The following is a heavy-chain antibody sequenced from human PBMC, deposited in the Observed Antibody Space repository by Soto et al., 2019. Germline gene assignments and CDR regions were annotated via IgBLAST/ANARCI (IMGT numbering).Heavy chain of an antibody. CDR2: IIPIFGTA. Sequence: AASVKVSCKASGGTFSSYAISWVRQAPGQGLEWMGGIIPIFGTANYAQKFQGRVTITADKSTSTAYMELSSLRSEDTAVYYCAREGKQLVRYAFDIWGQGTMVTVSS. CDR3: AREGKQLVRYAFDI. V-gene: IGHV1-69*06. D-gene: IGHD6-6*01. CDR1: GGTFSSYA. J-gene: IGHJ3*02.